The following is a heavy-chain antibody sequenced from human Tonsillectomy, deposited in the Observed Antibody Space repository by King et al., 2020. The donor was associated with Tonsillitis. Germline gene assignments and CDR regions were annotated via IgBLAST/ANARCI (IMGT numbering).Heavy chain of an antibody. J-gene: IGHJ4*02. V-gene: IGHV3-23*01. D-gene: IGHD2-15*01. Sequence: VQLLESGVGLFQPGGALRLSCAASGFTFRSYALSWVRQSPWMGLQWGSAISGSGYKTYYIDSVKGRFTFSRDNSKNTVSLQMNSLRAEDTGVYYCVREMLTGSCADYWGQGTLVTVSS. CDR2: ISGSGYKT. CDR3: VREMLTGSCADY. CDR1: GFTFRSYA.